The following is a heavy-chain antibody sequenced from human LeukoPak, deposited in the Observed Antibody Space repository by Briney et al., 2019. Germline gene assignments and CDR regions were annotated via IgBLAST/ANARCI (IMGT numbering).Heavy chain of an antibody. Sequence: SETLSLTCAVYGGPFRGYYWTWIRQPPGKGLEWIGEINHSGITNYNPSLKSRVTMSVDTFNHHFSLKLNSVTAADTSVYYCARGEFDYGDYRFYYYYMDVWGKGTTVTVSS. CDR3: ARGEFDYGDYRFYYYYMDV. CDR1: GGPFRGYY. J-gene: IGHJ6*03. V-gene: IGHV4-34*01. D-gene: IGHD4-17*01. CDR2: INHSGIT.